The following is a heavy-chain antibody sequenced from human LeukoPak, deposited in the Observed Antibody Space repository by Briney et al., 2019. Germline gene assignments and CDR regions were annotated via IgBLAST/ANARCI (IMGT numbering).Heavy chain of an antibody. Sequence: PSETLSLTCTVSGGSISSSYYYWGWVRQPPGKGLEWIGSLYYSGWSTYYNPSLKSRVTISVDTSKNQFSLELNSVTAADTAVYYCARLGCSSASCYPGNWGQGTLVTVSS. CDR1: GGSISSSYYY. CDR3: ARLGCSSASCYPGN. CDR2: LYYSGWST. J-gene: IGHJ4*02. V-gene: IGHV4-39*01. D-gene: IGHD2-2*01.